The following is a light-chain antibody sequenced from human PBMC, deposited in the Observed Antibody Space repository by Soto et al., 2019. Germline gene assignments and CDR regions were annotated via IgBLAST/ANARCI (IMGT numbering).Light chain of an antibody. Sequence: EIVMTQSPATLSVSPGERATLSCRASQSVSSNLAWYQQKPGQAPRLLIYGASTRATGIPARFSGSGSGTEFTITISSLQSEDFAGYYCQQYNNCPPLTFGGGTKVEIK. CDR2: GAS. J-gene: IGKJ4*01. V-gene: IGKV3-15*01. CDR3: QQYNNCPPLT. CDR1: QSVSSN.